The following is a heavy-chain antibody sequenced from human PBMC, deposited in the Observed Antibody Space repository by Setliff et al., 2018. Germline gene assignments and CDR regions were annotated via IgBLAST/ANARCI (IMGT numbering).Heavy chain of an antibody. CDR3: ARDGAHSGYLTPRYYYYMDV. CDR2: ISGDGRNT. D-gene: IGHD3-22*01. V-gene: IGHV3-30*04. Sequence: PGGSLRLSCVVSGFTFSSSPMHWVRQAPVKGLEWVASISGDGRNTYYAASVKGRFTISRDNSRNALYLQVRSLRIDDTAVYYCARDGAHSGYLTPRYYYYMDVWGKGTTVTVSS. J-gene: IGHJ6*03. CDR1: GFTFSSSP.